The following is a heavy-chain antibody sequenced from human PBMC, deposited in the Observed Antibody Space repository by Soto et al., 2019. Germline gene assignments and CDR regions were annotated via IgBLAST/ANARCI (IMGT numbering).Heavy chain of an antibody. CDR3: ARLRGWYGSGGEFDY. D-gene: IGHD6-19*01. CDR1: GYSISSGYY. V-gene: IGHV4-38-2*02. Sequence: SETLSLTCTVSGYSISSGYYWGWIRQPPGKGLEWIGSIYHSGSTYYNPSLKSRVTISVDTSKNHFSLKLSSVTAADTTVYYCARLRGWYGSGGEFDYWGQGTLVTVSS. J-gene: IGHJ4*02. CDR2: IYHSGST.